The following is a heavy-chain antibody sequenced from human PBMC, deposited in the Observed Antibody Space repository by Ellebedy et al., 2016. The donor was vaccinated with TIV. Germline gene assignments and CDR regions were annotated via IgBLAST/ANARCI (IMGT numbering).Heavy chain of an antibody. CDR1: GYTFTSYI. Sequence: AASVKVSCKASGYTFTSYIISWVRQAPGQGLEWMGCISAYNGNTNYAQKFQGRVTMTRDTSTTTTYMELRSLRSDDTALYYCARETLIRARSYYYYGMDVWGQGTTVTVSS. J-gene: IGHJ6*02. D-gene: IGHD3-16*01. CDR3: ARETLIRARSYYYYGMDV. V-gene: IGHV1-18*04. CDR2: ISAYNGNT.